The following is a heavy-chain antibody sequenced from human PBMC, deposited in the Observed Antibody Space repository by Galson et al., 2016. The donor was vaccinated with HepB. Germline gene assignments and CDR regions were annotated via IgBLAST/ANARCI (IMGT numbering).Heavy chain of an antibody. Sequence: TLSLTCTVSGDSISDYYWSWIRQPPGKGLEWIGYVYYTGSTNYNPSLKSRVTISVDTSKNQFSLKLSCVTAADTAVYFCARDRVWYFDLWGRGTLVTVSS. CDR1: GDSISDYY. D-gene: IGHD3-10*01. J-gene: IGHJ2*01. CDR2: VYYTGST. CDR3: ARDRVWYFDL. V-gene: IGHV4-59*01.